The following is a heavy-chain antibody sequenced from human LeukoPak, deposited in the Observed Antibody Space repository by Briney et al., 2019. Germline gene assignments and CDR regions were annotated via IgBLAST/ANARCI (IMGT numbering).Heavy chain of an antibody. CDR2: INPSGGST. Sequence: ASVKVSCKASGYTFTSYYMHWVRQAPGQGLEWMGIINPSGGSTSYAQKFQGRVTMTRDTSTSTVYMELSSLRSEDTAVYYCARIDYGYPYYYGMDVWGQGTTVTVSS. J-gene: IGHJ6*02. CDR3: ARIDYGYPYYYGMDV. D-gene: IGHD3-10*01. CDR1: GYTFTSYY. V-gene: IGHV1-46*01.